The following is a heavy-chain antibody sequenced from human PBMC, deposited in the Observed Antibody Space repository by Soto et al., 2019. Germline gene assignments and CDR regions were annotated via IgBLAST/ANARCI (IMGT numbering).Heavy chain of an antibody. CDR3: ARLPGGTRADYFDY. CDR1: GGSISSSSYY. D-gene: IGHD1-1*01. CDR2: IYYSGST. J-gene: IGHJ4*02. Sequence: QLQLQESGPGLVKPSETLSLTCTVSGGSISSSSYYWGWIRQPPGKGLEWIGSIYYSGSTYYNPSLKSRVTISVDTSKNQFSPKLSSVTAADTAVYYCARLPGGTRADYFDYWGQGTLVTVSS. V-gene: IGHV4-39*01.